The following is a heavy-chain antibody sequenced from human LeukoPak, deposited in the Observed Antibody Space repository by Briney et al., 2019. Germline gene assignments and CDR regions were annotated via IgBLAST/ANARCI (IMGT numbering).Heavy chain of an antibody. CDR3: ARDARNIIVGSTKGFDS. CDR2: INPSGGST. V-gene: IGHV1-46*01. J-gene: IGHJ4*02. CDR1: GYTFTSYY. Sequence: ASVKVSCKASGYTFTSYYMHWVRQAPGQGLEWMGIINPSGGSTSYAQNFQGRVTMTRDMSTTTVYMELSSLRSEDTAVYYCARDARNIIVGSTKGFDSWGQGTLVTVSS. D-gene: IGHD1-26*01.